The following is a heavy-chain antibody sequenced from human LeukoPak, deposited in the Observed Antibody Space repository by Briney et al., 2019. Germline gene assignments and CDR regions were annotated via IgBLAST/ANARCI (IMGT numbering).Heavy chain of an antibody. V-gene: IGHV3-23*01. D-gene: IGHD3-10*01. CDR3: VKGFVHPTYYFEY. J-gene: IGHJ4*02. Sequence: VGSLRLSCAASGFTFSSYAMMWVRQAPEKGLEWVSSITGSGDGTYYADSVRGRFTISRDNSKNTLYLQVNSLRAEDTAVYFCVKGFVHPTYYFEYWGQGTLVTVSS. CDR1: GFTFSSYA. CDR2: ITGSGDGT.